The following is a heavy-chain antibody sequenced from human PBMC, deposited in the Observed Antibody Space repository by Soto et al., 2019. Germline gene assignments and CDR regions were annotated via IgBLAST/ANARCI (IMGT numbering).Heavy chain of an antibody. CDR3: ARGSVRGSDY. Sequence: QVQLVESGGGVVQPGRSLRLSCAASGFTFSSYAMHWVRQAPGKGLEWVAVISYDGSNKHYADSVKGRFTISRDNSKNSLYLQMNSLRAEDTAVYYCARGSVRGSDYWGQGTLVTVSS. J-gene: IGHJ4*02. V-gene: IGHV3-30-3*01. CDR2: ISYDGSNK. D-gene: IGHD3-10*01. CDR1: GFTFSSYA.